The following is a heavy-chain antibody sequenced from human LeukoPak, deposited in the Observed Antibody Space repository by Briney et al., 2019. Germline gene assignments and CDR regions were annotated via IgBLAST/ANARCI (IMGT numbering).Heavy chain of an antibody. V-gene: IGHV4-39*01. J-gene: IGHJ3*02. CDR2: IFYSGST. Sequence: PSETLSLICTVSGGSISSSSFHWGWIRQPPGKGLEWIGTIFYSGSTYYNPSLKSRVTMSVDTSKNQFSLKLSSVTAADTAVYYCARGATGDYAFDIWGQGTMVTVSS. CDR1: GGSISSSSFH. D-gene: IGHD1-26*01. CDR3: ARGATGDYAFDI.